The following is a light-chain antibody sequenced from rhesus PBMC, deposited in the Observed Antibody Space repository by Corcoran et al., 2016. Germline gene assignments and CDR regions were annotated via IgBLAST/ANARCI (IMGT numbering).Light chain of an antibody. Sequence: DIQMTQSPSSLSASVGDRVTITCRARQGTSSYLAWYQQKPGKAPNLLIYAAAPFQSGVPSRFSGSGSGTDFTLTIGSLHPEDFATYYCQQHNSYPLTFGGETKVELK. CDR3: QQHNSYPLT. CDR2: AAA. J-gene: IGKJ4*01. V-gene: IGKV1-25*01. CDR1: QGTSSY.